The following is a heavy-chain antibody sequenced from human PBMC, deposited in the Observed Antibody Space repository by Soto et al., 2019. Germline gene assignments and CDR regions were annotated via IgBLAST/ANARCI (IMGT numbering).Heavy chain of an antibody. V-gene: IGHV3-48*02. J-gene: IGHJ6*02. Sequence: EVQLVESGGGLVQPGGSLRLSCAASGFTFSTYSLNWVRQAPGKGLEWVSYISTTGRTIYYADSVKGRFTISRDNAKTSLFLQMNSLRDEDTAVYYCARDTGRGDCVVSGRNYYYGMDVWGQGTTVTVSS. CDR2: ISTTGRTI. CDR1: GFTFSTYS. CDR3: ARDTGRGDCVVSGRNYYYGMDV. D-gene: IGHD2-21*02.